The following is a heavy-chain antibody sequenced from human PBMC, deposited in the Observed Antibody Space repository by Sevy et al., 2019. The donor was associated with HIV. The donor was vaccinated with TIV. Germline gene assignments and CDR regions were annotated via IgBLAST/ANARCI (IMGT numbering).Heavy chain of an antibody. V-gene: IGHV3-15*01. CDR3: TTEEATYGSGSYYHDY. Sequence: GGSRRLSCAASGFTFSNAWMSWVRQAPGKGLEWVGRIKSKTDGGTTDYAAPVKGRFTISRDDSKNTLYLQMNSLKTEDTAVYYCTTEEATYGSGSYYHDYWGQGTLVTVSS. D-gene: IGHD3-10*01. CDR2: IKSKTDGGTT. J-gene: IGHJ4*02. CDR1: GFTFSNAW.